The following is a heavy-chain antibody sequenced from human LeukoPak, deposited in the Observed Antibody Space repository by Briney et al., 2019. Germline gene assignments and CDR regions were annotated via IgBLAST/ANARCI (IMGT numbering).Heavy chain of an antibody. V-gene: IGHV3-30-3*01. Sequence: GGSLRLSCAASGFTFSSYAMHWVRQAPGKGLEWVAVISYDGSNKYYADSVKGRFTISRDNSKNTLYLQMNSLRAEDTAVYYCARDGELGSPADAFDIWGQGTMVTVSS. CDR1: GFTFSSYA. CDR3: ARDGELGSPADAFDI. D-gene: IGHD1-26*01. CDR2: ISYDGSNK. J-gene: IGHJ3*02.